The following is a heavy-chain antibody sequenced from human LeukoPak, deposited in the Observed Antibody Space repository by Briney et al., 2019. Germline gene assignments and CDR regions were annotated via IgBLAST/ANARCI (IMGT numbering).Heavy chain of an antibody. CDR3: ARFLWFGELYYAFDI. CDR1: GFTFSSYS. Sequence: GGSLRLSCAASGFTFSSYSMNWVRQAPGKGLEWVSSISSSSSYIYYADSVKGRFTISRDNAKNSRYLQMNSLRAEDTAVYYCARFLWFGELYYAFDIWGQGTMVTVSS. J-gene: IGHJ3*02. V-gene: IGHV3-21*01. D-gene: IGHD3-10*01. CDR2: ISSSSSYI.